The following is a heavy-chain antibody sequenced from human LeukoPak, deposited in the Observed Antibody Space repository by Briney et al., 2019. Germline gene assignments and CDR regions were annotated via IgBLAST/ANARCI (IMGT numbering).Heavy chain of an antibody. CDR1: GFTFSSYG. CDR3: AKESGSYPGFAFDI. J-gene: IGHJ3*02. CDR2: IWYDGSNK. D-gene: IGHD1-26*01. V-gene: IGHV3-33*06. Sequence: GGSLRLSCAASGFTFSSYGMHWVRQAPGKGLEWVAVIWYDGSNKYYADSVKGRFTISRDNSKNTLYLQMSSLRAEDTAVYYCAKESGSYPGFAFDIWGQGTMVTVSS.